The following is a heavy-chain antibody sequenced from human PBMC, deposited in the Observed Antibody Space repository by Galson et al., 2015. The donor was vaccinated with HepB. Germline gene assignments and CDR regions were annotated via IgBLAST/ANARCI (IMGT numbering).Heavy chain of an antibody. V-gene: IGHV3-66*01. D-gene: IGHD6-19*01. Sequence: SLRLSCAASGFTVISNYMSWVRQAPGKGLEWVSVIYSGGSTYYADSVKGRFTISRDNSKNTLYLQMNSLRAEDTAVYYCARAGRAVAGRGFDYWGQGTLVTVSS. CDR3: ARAGRAVAGRGFDY. J-gene: IGHJ4*02. CDR2: IYSGGST. CDR1: GFTVISNY.